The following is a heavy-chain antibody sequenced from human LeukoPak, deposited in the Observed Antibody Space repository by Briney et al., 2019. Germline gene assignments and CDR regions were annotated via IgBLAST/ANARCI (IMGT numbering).Heavy chain of an antibody. D-gene: IGHD4-17*01. CDR2: IYYSGST. Sequence: SETLSLTCTVSGGSISSYYWSWIRQPPGKGLEWIGYIYYSGSTNYNPSLKSRVTISVDTPKNQFSLKLSSVTAADTAVYYCARHPPGDYGIDYWGQGTLVTVSS. CDR1: GGSISSYY. CDR3: ARHPPGDYGIDY. J-gene: IGHJ4*02. V-gene: IGHV4-59*08.